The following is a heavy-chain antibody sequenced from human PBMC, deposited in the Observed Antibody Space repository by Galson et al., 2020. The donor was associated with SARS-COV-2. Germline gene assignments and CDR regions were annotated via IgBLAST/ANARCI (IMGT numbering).Heavy chain of an antibody. D-gene: IGHD3-10*01. CDR2: ISAYNGNT. Sequence: ASVKVSCKASGYTFTSYGISWVRQAPGQGLEWMGWISAYNGNTNYAQKLQGRVTMTTDTSTSTAYMELRSLRSDDTAVYYCARASSYYYGSGSYSTSYYYGMDVWGQGTTVTVSS. J-gene: IGHJ6*02. CDR3: ARASSYYYGSGSYSTSYYYGMDV. V-gene: IGHV1-18*04. CDR1: GYTFTSYG.